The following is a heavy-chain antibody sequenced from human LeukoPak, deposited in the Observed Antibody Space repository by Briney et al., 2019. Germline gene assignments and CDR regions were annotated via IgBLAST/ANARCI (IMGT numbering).Heavy chain of an antibody. J-gene: IGHJ6*03. CDR1: GFTFSDYY. D-gene: IGHD3-22*01. V-gene: IGHV3-11*04. CDR2: ISSSGSTI. Sequence: GGSLRLSCAASGFTFSDYYVSWIRQSPGKGLEWVSYISSSGSTIYYADSVKGRFTISRDNAKNSLYLQMNSLRAEDTAVYYCARVKYYYDSSGYRGAYYYYMDVWGKGTTVTVSS. CDR3: ARVKYYYDSSGYRGAYYYYMDV.